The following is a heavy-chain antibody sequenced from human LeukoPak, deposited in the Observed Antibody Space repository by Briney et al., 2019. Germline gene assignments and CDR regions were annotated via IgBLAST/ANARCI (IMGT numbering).Heavy chain of an antibody. CDR1: GFTVNNNY. V-gene: IGHV3-66*02. Sequence: PGGSLRLSCAASGFTVNNNYTSWVRQAPGKGLEWVSVIYSGGSTYYADSVKGRFTISRDKSKNTLYLQMNSLRVEDTAVYYCARDLDWYWGQGTLVTVSS. J-gene: IGHJ4*02. D-gene: IGHD3/OR15-3a*01. CDR3: ARDLDWY. CDR2: IYSGGST.